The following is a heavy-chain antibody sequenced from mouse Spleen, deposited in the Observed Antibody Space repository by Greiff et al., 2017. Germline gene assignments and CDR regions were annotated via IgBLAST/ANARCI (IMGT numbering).Heavy chain of an antibody. CDR3: ASTGTGGAWFAY. CDR2: IYPGDGDT. V-gene: IGHV1-80*01. J-gene: IGHJ3*01. CDR1: GYAFSSYW. Sequence: VQLQQSGAELVKPGASVKISCKASGYAFSSYWMNWVKQRPGKGLEWIGQIYPGDGDTNYNGKFKGKATLTADKSSSTAYMQLSSLTSEDSAVYYCASTGTGGAWFAYWGQGTLVTVSA. D-gene: IGHD4-1*02.